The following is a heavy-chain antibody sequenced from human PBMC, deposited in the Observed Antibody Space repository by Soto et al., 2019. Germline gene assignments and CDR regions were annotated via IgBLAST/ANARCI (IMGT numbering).Heavy chain of an antibody. D-gene: IGHD4-17*01. J-gene: IGHJ4*02. CDR3: ARVPTVTPVFFDY. Sequence: PGGSLRLSCAAAGFTFSSDGMHWVRQAPGKGLEWVAVIWYDGSNKYYADSVKGRFTISRDNSKNTLYLQMNSLRAEDTAVYYCARVPTVTPVFFDYWGQGTLVTVSS. V-gene: IGHV3-33*01. CDR2: IWYDGSNK. CDR1: GFTFSSDG.